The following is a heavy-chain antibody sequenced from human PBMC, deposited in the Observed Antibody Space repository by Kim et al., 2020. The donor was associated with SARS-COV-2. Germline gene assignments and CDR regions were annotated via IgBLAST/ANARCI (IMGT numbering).Heavy chain of an antibody. CDR3: ARERITIFGVVISYFDY. V-gene: IGHV3-72*01. Sequence: GGSLRLSCAASGFTFSDHYMDWVRQAPGKGLEWVGRTRNKANSYTTEYAASVKGRFTISRDDSKNSLYLQMNSLKTEDTAVYYCARERITIFGVVISYFDYWGQGTLVTVSS. J-gene: IGHJ4*02. D-gene: IGHD3-3*01. CDR1: GFTFSDHY. CDR2: TRNKANSYTT.